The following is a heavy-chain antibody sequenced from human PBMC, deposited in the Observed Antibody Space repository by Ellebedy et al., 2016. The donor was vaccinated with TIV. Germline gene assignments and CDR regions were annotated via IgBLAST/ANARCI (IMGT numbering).Heavy chain of an antibody. Sequence: AASVKVSCKASGYTFTGYYMHWVRQAPGQGLEWMGWISAYNGNTNYAQKLQGRVTMTTDTSTSTAYMELRSLRSDDTAVYYCARDGIAVAGRDYWGQGTLVTVSS. D-gene: IGHD6-19*01. CDR2: ISAYNGNT. CDR1: GYTFTGYY. V-gene: IGHV1-18*04. CDR3: ARDGIAVAGRDY. J-gene: IGHJ4*02.